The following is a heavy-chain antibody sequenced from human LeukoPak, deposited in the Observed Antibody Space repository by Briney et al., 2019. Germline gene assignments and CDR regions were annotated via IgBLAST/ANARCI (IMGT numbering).Heavy chain of an antibody. CDR3: AKDISSGYYFDDY. V-gene: IGHV3-23*01. D-gene: IGHD3-22*01. CDR1: GFTFSSYA. J-gene: IGHJ4*02. Sequence: GGSPRLSCAASGFTFSSYAMSWVRQAPGKGLEWVSAISGSGGSTYYADSVKGRFTISRDNSKNTLYLQMNSLRAEDTAVYYCAKDISSGYYFDDYWGQGTLVTVSS. CDR2: ISGSGGST.